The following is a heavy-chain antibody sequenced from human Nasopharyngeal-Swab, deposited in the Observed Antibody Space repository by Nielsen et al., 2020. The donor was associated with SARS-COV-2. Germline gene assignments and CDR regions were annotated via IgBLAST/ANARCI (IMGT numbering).Heavy chain of an antibody. Sequence: WVRQAPGQGLEWMGGIIPIFGTTDYAQKFRGTVTITADESTSTVYMELNSLRFEDTAVYYCAKGVRYFDFLPPNTYYYYGLDLWGQGTTVTVSS. CDR2: IIPIFGTT. CDR3: AKGVRYFDFLPPNTYYYYGLDL. J-gene: IGHJ6*02. V-gene: IGHV1-69*01. D-gene: IGHD3-9*01.